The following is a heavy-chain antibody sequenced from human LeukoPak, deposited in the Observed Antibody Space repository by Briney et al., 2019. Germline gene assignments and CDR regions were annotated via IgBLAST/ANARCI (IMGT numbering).Heavy chain of an antibody. CDR3: ERHDYQGNSDAFDV. V-gene: IGHV3-48*03. J-gene: IGHJ3*01. CDR2: ISSSGSII. D-gene: IGHD4-23*01. CDR1: GFTFRRCE. Sequence: PGGSLRLSCAASGFTFRRCELSGVRQAPAKGLEWVSYISSSGSIIYYADSVKGRFTISRDSAKNSLYLQMNSLRAEDTAVYYCERHDYQGNSDAFDVWGQGTMVTVSS.